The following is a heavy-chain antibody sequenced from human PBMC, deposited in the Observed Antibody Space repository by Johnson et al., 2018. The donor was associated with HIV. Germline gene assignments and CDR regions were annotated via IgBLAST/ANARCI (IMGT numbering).Heavy chain of an antibody. D-gene: IGHD5-18*01. CDR1: GFTFSSYA. V-gene: IGHV3-23*04. CDR3: ARLPSGYTRDTFNI. Sequence: VQLVESGGGLIQPGGSLRLSCEASGFTFSSYAMNWVRQAPGKGLEWVSAISGRGGSTYYADSVKGRFTISSDNSKNILYLQMNSLRAEDTATYYCARLPSGYTRDTFNIWGQGTMVTVSS. J-gene: IGHJ3*02. CDR2: ISGRGGST.